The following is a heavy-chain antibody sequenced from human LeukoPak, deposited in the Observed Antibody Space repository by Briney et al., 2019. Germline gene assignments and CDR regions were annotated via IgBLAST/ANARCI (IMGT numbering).Heavy chain of an antibody. CDR3: ARGVRIAVAGYIDY. V-gene: IGHV3-48*03. Sequence: PAGGSLRLSCAASGFTFSSYEMNWVRQAPGKGLEWVSYISSSGSTIYYADSVKGRFTISRDNSKNTLYLQMNSLRAEDTAVYYCARGVRIAVAGYIDYWGQGTLVTVSS. D-gene: IGHD6-19*01. CDR1: GFTFSSYE. CDR2: ISSSGSTI. J-gene: IGHJ4*02.